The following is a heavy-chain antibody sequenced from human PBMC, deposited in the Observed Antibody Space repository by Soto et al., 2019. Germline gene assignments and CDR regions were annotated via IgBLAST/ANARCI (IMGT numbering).Heavy chain of an antibody. CDR3: AKETIQVGGPNFFDY. D-gene: IGHD1-1*01. Sequence: VQLVESGGGVVQPGRSLRLLCEASGFPFSRYGMHWVRQAPGMGLEWVAVISWDGLAQYYGDSVRGRFTISRDNSQSTLYLQMNSLRTEDTAIYYSAKETIQVGGPNFFDYWGQGVLVTVSS. CDR2: ISWDGLAQ. J-gene: IGHJ4*02. V-gene: IGHV3-30*18. CDR1: GFPFSRYG.